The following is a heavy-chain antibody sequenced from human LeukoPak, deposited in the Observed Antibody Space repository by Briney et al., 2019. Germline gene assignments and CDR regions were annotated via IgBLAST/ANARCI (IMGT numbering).Heavy chain of an antibody. CDR1: GFTFDDYA. V-gene: IGHV3-9*01. J-gene: IGHJ4*02. D-gene: IGHD3-22*01. CDR3: AKGRNHYYDSSGYFLDY. CDR2: ISWNSGSI. Sequence: GGSLRLSCAASGFTFDDYAMHWVRQAPGKGLEWVSGISWNSGSIGYADSVKGRFTISRDNAKNSLYLQMNSLRAEDTALYYCAKGRNHYYDSSGYFLDYWGPGTLVSVSS.